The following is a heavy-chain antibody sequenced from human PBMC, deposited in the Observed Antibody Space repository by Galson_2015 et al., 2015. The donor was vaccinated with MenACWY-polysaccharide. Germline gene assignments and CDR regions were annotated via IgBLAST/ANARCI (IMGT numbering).Heavy chain of an antibody. CDR2: IQYDGSKI. J-gene: IGHJ3*02. V-gene: IGHV3-33*05. CDR1: GSRFSHSG. CDR3: AREGSRIVFHAFDT. Sequence: SLRLSCAASGSRFSHSGMHWVRQAPGKGLEWVAVIQYDGSKILYADSVKGRFTISRDNSKNTLFLEMNSLGAEDTAVYYCAREGSRIVFHAFDTWGQGT. D-gene: IGHD6-13*01.